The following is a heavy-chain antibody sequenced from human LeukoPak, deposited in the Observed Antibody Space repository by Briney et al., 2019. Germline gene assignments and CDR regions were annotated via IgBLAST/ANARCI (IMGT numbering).Heavy chain of an antibody. CDR2: IYYSGST. J-gene: IGHJ4*02. D-gene: IGHD6-19*01. Sequence: PSETLSLTCTVSGCSISSYYWSWIRQPPGRGLEWIGNIYYSGSTNYNPSLKSRVTISVDTSKNQSSLKLSSVTAADTAVYYCARGGWYLYYWGQGTLVTVSS. CDR1: GCSISSYY. V-gene: IGHV4-59*01. CDR3: ARGGWYLYY.